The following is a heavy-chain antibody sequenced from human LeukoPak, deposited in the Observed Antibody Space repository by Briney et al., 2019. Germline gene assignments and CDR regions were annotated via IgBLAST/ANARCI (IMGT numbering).Heavy chain of an antibody. CDR1: GYTFTGYY. CDR2: INPNSGGT. Sequence: ASVKVSCKASGYTFTGYYMYWVRQAPGQGLEWMGWINPNSGGTNYAQKFQGRVTMTRDTSISTAYMELSRLRSDDTAVYYCARGGLAIFGVVARGGDYWGQGTLVTVSS. CDR3: ARGGLAIFGVVARGGDY. V-gene: IGHV1-2*02. J-gene: IGHJ4*02. D-gene: IGHD3-3*01.